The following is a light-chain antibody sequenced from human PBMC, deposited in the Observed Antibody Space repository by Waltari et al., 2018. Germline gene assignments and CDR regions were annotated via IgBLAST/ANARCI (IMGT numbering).Light chain of an antibody. CDR2: GVS. J-gene: IGLJ3*02. CDR1: NSDIGVHNY. V-gene: IGLV2-14*03. Sequence: QSALTQPASVSGSPGQSITIHCTRTNSDIGVHNYVSWYQQHPGKAPELILYGVSKRPSGVSNRFSDSKADHTASLTISGVQAGDEADYYCSSYTTRDTWLFGGGTKVTVL. CDR3: SSYTTRDTWL.